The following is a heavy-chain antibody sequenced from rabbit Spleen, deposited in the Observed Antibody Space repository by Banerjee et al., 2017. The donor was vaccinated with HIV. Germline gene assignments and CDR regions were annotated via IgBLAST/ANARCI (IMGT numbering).Heavy chain of an antibody. D-gene: IGHD1-1*01. CDR2: INVVTGKA. V-gene: IGHV1S45*01. CDR3: ASGYSDVYFNL. J-gene: IGHJ4*01. Sequence: QEQLVESGGGLVKPEGSLTLSCTASGFSFSNKAVMCWVRQAPGKGLEWIACINVVTGKAVYASWAKGRFTFSKTSSTTVTLQMTSLTAADTATYFCASGYSDVYFNLWGQGTLVTVS. CDR1: GFSFSNKAV.